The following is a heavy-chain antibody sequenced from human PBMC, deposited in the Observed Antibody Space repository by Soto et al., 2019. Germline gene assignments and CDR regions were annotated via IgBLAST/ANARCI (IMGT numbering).Heavy chain of an antibody. CDR2: ISSSSGHI. Sequence: GGSLRLSCAASGFTFSSYSMSWVRKATGKGLEWVSSISSSSGHIYYADSLKGRFTISRDNAKNSLYLQMNSLRAEDTAVYYCTRHWLATREFDYWGQGTLVTVSS. CDR1: GFTFSSYS. V-gene: IGHV3-21*01. D-gene: IGHD1-26*01. CDR3: TRHWLATREFDY. J-gene: IGHJ4*02.